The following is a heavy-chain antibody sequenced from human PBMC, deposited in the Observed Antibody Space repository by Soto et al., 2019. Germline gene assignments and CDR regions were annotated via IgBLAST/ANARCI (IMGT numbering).Heavy chain of an antibody. Sequence: SETLSLTCTVSGGSISNGYYYWSWVRQNPGKGLEWIGHIYHSGRTYYKQSLKSRVSISVDTSKSKISLHLSSVTAADTAVYYCARWVEVSLDYFDSWGQGTPVTVSS. D-gene: IGHD2-15*01. CDR1: GGSISNGYYY. V-gene: IGHV4-31*03. J-gene: IGHJ4*02. CDR2: IYHSGRT. CDR3: ARWVEVSLDYFDS.